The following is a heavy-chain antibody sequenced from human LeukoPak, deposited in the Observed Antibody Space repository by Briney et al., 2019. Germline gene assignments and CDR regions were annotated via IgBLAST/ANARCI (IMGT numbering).Heavy chain of an antibody. Sequence: SETLSLTCTVSGVSITSSRYYWGWFRQPPGKGLEWIATIYTGSTYYNPSLKSRVTISIDTSNSHFSLKLSSVTAADTAVYYCARQDFGSGILPGYWGQGTPVTVSS. D-gene: IGHD3-10*01. CDR1: GVSITSSRYY. V-gene: IGHV4-39*01. CDR3: ARQDFGSGILPGY. CDR2: IYTGST. J-gene: IGHJ4*02.